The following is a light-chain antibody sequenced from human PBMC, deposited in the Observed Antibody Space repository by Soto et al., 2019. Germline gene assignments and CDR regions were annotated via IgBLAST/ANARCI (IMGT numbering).Light chain of an antibody. V-gene: IGLV2-14*01. CDR3: SSYTSSDTLV. CDR1: SSDVGGYNS. CDR2: DVT. J-gene: IGLJ1*01. Sequence: QSALTQPASVSGSPGQSIILSCTGTSSDVGGYNSVSWYQQHPGKAPKIMIYDVTTRPSGVPNRFSGSKSGNAASLTISGLHSEDEADYYCSSYTSSDTLVFGTGTKLTVL.